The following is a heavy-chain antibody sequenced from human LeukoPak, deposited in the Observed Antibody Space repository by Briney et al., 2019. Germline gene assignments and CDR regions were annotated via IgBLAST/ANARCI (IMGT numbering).Heavy chain of an antibody. CDR3: ARGYSRGFDY. J-gene: IGHJ4*02. V-gene: IGHV3-53*01. CDR2: VYSSGST. D-gene: IGHD1-26*01. CDR1: GFTVSSNY. Sequence: GGSLRLSCAASGFTVSSNYMSWVRQAPGKGLEWVSVVYSSGSTFSADSVKGRFTTSRDISRNTLFLEMNSLRAEDTAVYYCARGYSRGFDYWGQGTLLTVSS.